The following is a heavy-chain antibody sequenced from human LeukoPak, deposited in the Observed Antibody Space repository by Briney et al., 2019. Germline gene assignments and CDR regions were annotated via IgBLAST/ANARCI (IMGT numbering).Heavy chain of an antibody. CDR3: AKEGGRASAGFDY. Sequence: GGSLRLSCAASGFTFSSYAMSWVRQAAGKGLEWVSAISGSGGSTYYADSVKGRFTISRDNSKNTLYPQMNSLRAEDTAVYYCAKEGGRASAGFDYWGQGTQVTVSS. J-gene: IGHJ4*02. CDR2: ISGSGGST. CDR1: GFTFSSYA. D-gene: IGHD2-15*01. V-gene: IGHV3-23*01.